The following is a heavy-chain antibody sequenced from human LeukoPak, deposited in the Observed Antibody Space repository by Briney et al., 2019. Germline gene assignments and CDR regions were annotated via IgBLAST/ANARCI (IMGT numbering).Heavy chain of an antibody. CDR1: GFSFGNYA. Sequence: GMSLRLSCAASGFSFGNYAMSWVRQAPGQGLEWVSAISNSGAKINYADSVRGRFSISRDNSEKKLFLQMNTLRVEDTAVYYCAQGGDLENWGQGTPVTVSS. J-gene: IGHJ4*02. D-gene: IGHD3-10*01. CDR3: AQGGDLEN. V-gene: IGHV3-23*01. CDR2: ISNSGAKI.